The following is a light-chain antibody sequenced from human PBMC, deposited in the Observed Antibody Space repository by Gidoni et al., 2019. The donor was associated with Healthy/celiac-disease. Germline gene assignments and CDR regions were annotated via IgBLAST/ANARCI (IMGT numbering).Light chain of an antibody. CDR1: SSDVGSYNL. CDR2: EVS. V-gene: IGLV2-23*02. Sequence: QSALTHPASVSGSPGPSITISCTGTSSDVGSYNLVSWYQQPPGKAPKLMIYEVSKRPSGVSNRFSGSKSGNTASLTISGLQAEDEADYYCCSYAGSSTWVFGGGTKLTVL. CDR3: CSYAGSSTWV. J-gene: IGLJ3*02.